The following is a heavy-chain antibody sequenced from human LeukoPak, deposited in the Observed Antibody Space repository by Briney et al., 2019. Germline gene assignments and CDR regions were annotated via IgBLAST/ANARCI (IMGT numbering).Heavy chain of an antibody. D-gene: IGHD6-13*01. Sequence: SETLSLTCTVSGDSISSYYGSWIRQPPGKGLEWIGYIYYSGSTNYNPSLKSRVTISLDTSKNQFSLKLSSVTAADTAVYYCAGSSWLGADYWGQGTLVTVSS. V-gene: IGHV4-59*08. CDR1: GDSISSYY. CDR2: IYYSGST. CDR3: AGSSWLGADY. J-gene: IGHJ4*02.